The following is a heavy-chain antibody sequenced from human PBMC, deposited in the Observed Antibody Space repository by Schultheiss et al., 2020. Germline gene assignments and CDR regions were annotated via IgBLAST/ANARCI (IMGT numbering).Heavy chain of an antibody. CDR3: TTDQGQWPLLGFDY. J-gene: IGHJ4*02. CDR1: GFTFSNAW. CDR2: IKLKSVGGTT. V-gene: IGHV3-15*01. D-gene: IGHD1-26*01. Sequence: GGSLRLSCVASGFTFSNAWMTWVRQAPGKGLEWVGHIKLKSVGGTTDYAAPVQGRFTTSRDDSKNTLYLQRNSLKTEDTAVYYGTTDQGQWPLLGFDYWGQGTLVTVSS.